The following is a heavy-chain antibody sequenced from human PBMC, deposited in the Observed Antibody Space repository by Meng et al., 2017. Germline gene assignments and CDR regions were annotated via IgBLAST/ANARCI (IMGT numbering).Heavy chain of an antibody. D-gene: IGHD3-10*01. CDR3: ARDPGYYGSGSYYNEGRWFDP. CDR1: GYTFTSYD. CDR2: ISAYNGNT. V-gene: IGHV1-18*01. J-gene: IGHJ5*02. Sequence: ASVKVSCKASGYTFTSYDINWVRQAPGQGLEWMGWISAYNGNTNYAQKLQGRVTMTTDTSTSTAYMELRSLRSDDTAVYYCARDPGYYGSGSYYNEGRWFDPWGQGTLVTVSS.